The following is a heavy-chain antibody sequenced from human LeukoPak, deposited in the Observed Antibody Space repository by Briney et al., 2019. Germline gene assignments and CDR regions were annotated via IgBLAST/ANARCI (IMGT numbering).Heavy chain of an antibody. CDR3: ARDGDYGDYGGYVGDYYYYMDV. V-gene: IGHV1-18*01. D-gene: IGHD4-17*01. CDR1: GYTFTSYG. J-gene: IGHJ6*03. CDR2: ISAYNGNT. Sequence: ASVKVSCKASGYTFTSYGIRWVRQAPGQGLEWMGWISAYNGNTNYAQKLQGRVTMTTDTSTSTAYMELSSLRSEDTAVYYCARDGDYGDYGGYVGDYYYYMDVWGKGTTVTVSS.